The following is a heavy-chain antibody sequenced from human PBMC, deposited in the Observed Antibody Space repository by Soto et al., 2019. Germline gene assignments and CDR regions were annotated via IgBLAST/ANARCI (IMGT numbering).Heavy chain of an antibody. CDR3: ASLWVAARNDDFDL. CDR1: GYTFTSYG. CDR2: ISAYNGNT. D-gene: IGHD6-6*01. V-gene: IGHV1-18*04. Sequence: QVQLVQSGAEVKKPGASVKVSCKASGYTFTSYGITWVRQAPGQGLEWMGWISAYNGNTNYAQKLQVRVTMTTDTSKSTAYMELRSLRSDDTALYYCASLWVAARNDDFDLWGQGTMVTVSS. J-gene: IGHJ3*01.